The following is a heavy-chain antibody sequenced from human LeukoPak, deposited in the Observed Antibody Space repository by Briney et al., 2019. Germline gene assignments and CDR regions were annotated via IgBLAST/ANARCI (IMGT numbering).Heavy chain of an antibody. J-gene: IGHJ6*03. Sequence: ASVKVSCKASGYTFTSYDINWVRQATGQGLEWMGWMNPNSGNTGYAQKFQGRVTMTRNTSISTAYMELSSLRSEDTAVYYCARGILRYFDWLSPGRYYYMDVWAKGPRSPSP. D-gene: IGHD3-9*01. V-gene: IGHV1-8*01. CDR2: MNPNSGNT. CDR1: GYTFTSYD. CDR3: ARGILRYFDWLSPGRYYYMDV.